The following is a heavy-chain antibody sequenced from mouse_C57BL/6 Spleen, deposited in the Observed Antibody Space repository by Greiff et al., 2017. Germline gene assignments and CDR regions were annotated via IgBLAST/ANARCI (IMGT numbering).Heavy chain of an antibody. V-gene: IGHV3-6*01. Sequence: VQLQQSGPGLVKPSQSLSLTCSASGYSITSCYYWNWIRQFPGNKLEWMGYISYDGSNNYNPPLKNRISITRDTSKNPFFLKLNSMTTEDTATYYCAREELGRIYFDYWGQGTTLTVSS. CDR1: GYSITSCYY. D-gene: IGHD4-1*01. CDR3: AREELGRIYFDY. CDR2: ISYDGSN. J-gene: IGHJ2*01.